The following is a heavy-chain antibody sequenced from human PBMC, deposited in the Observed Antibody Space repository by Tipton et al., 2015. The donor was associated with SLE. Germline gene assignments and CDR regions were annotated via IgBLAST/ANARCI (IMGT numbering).Heavy chain of an antibody. V-gene: IGHV4-34*01. CDR1: GGSFSGYY. CDR3: ARVANYYGSGSYNNWFDP. CDR2: INHSGST. D-gene: IGHD3-10*01. Sequence: TLSLTCAVYGGSFSGYYWSWIRQPPGKGLGWIGEINHSGSTNYNPSLKSRVTISVDTSKNQFSLKLSSVTAADTAVYYCARVANYYGSGSYNNWFDPWGQGTPVTVSS. J-gene: IGHJ5*02.